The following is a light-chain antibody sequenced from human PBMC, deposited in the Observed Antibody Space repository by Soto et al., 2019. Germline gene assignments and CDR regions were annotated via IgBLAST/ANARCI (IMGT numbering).Light chain of an antibody. V-gene: IGLV1-40*01. Sequence: QSGLTQPPSIAVAPGQSVAISCTSRRSNTGAGTEVRWYHQLPGTAPKLLIYGNTNRPSGVPDRFSGSKSGTSASLAIAGLQTEDEGDYYCQTYDSSLSGLYVFGTGTKVTVL. CDR2: GNT. CDR3: QTYDSSLSGLYV. J-gene: IGLJ1*01. CDR1: RSNTGAGTE.